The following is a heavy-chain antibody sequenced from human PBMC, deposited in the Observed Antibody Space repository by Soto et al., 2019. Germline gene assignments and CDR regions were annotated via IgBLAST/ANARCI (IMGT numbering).Heavy chain of an antibody. J-gene: IGHJ4*02. CDR3: AGDRTGDAAGTGGYFDY. Sequence: QVQLVQSGAEVKKPGASVKVSCKASGYTFTSYYMHWVRQAPGQGLEWMGIINPTGGSTSYAQKIQGRVTMTRDTSTSTSCMELSSLRSEDTGVYYCAGDRTGDAAGTGGYFDYSGQGTLVTVSS. V-gene: IGHV1-46*03. CDR2: INPTGGST. D-gene: IGHD6-13*01. CDR1: GYTFTSYY.